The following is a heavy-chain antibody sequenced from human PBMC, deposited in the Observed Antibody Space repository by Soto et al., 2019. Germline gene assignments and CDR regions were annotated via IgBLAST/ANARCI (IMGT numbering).Heavy chain of an antibody. V-gene: IGHV1-69*01. CDR3: ARGRGLYNSGRSQLDS. Sequence: QVQVVQSGAEVKKPGSSARVSCKASGDSFTKYTVNWVRQAPRQGLEWMGGIIPRFGTTNYAPTLQDRVTITADASMNTVYMELSSLRSDDTALYYCARGRGLYNSGRSQLDSWGQGTLVTVSS. D-gene: IGHD1-1*01. CDR1: GDSFTKYT. CDR2: IIPRFGTT. J-gene: IGHJ4*02.